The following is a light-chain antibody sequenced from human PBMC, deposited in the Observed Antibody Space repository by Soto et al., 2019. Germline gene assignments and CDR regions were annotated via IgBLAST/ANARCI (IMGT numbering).Light chain of an antibody. J-gene: IGKJ4*01. CDR3: QQSRDWPLT. CDR1: QSVSSN. CDR2: DAS. V-gene: IGKV3-11*01. Sequence: EIVLTQSPATLSLSPRERATLSCRASQSVSSNLAWYQQKPGQAPRLLIYDASNRATGIPVRFSGSGSGTDFTLTISSLEPEDFAVYYCQQSRDWPLTFGGGTKVEIK.